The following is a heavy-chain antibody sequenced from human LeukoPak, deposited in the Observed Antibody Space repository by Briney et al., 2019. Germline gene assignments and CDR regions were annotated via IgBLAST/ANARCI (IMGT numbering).Heavy chain of an antibody. Sequence: PSETLSLTCAVYGGSFNDYYWSWIRQPPGKGLEWLGEINHSGTTNYNPSLESRLTISVDTSKNQFSLKLSSVTAADTAVYYCARHTREWFGFYYYYYMDVWGKGTTVTISS. J-gene: IGHJ6*03. CDR1: GGSFNDYY. D-gene: IGHD3-10*01. CDR2: INHSGTT. CDR3: ARHTREWFGFYYYYYMDV. V-gene: IGHV4-34*01.